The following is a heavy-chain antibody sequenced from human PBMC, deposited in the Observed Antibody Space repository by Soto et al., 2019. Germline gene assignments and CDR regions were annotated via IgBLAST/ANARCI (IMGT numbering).Heavy chain of an antibody. D-gene: IGHD3-3*01. CDR2: INAGYGNT. J-gene: IGHJ4*02. V-gene: IGHV1-3*01. Sequence: QVQLVQSGAEVKKPGASVKVSCKASGYTFTSYAMHWVRQAPGQRLEWMGWINAGYGNTKYSQKFQGRVTITRDTSASTAYMELSSLRSEDTAVYYCARGESFQLLAHYWGQGTLVTVSS. CDR3: ARGESFQLLAHY. CDR1: GYTFTSYA.